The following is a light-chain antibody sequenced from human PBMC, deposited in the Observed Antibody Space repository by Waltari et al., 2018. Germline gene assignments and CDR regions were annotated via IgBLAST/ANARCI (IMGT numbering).Light chain of an antibody. Sequence: EIVLTQSPATLSLSPGERATLSCRASQTVRSYLAWYQQKPDQAPRLLIFHASNRATGIPARFSGGGSGTDFTLTISSLEPEDFALYYCQQRSNWPLTFGGGTKVEIK. J-gene: IGKJ4*01. CDR2: HAS. V-gene: IGKV3-11*01. CDR1: QTVRSY. CDR3: QQRSNWPLT.